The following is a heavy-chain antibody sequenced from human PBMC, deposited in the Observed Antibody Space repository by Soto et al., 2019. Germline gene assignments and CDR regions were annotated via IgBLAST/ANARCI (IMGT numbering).Heavy chain of an antibody. J-gene: IGHJ5*02. D-gene: IGHD2-2*02. CDR3: AVVPAAIGYFRFFDP. CDR2: IYYSGST. Sequence: SETLSLTCTVSGGSISSGDYYWSWIRQPPGKGLEWIGYIYYSGSTYYNPSLKSRVIISVDTSKNQFSLKLSSVTAADTAVYYCAVVPAAIGYFRFFDPWGQGTLVTVSS. V-gene: IGHV4-30-4*01. CDR1: GGSISSGDYY.